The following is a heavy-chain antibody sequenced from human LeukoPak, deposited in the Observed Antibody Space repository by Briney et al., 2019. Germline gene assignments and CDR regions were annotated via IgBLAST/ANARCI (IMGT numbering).Heavy chain of an antibody. D-gene: IGHD6-25*01. J-gene: IGHJ3*02. CDR1: GFTFSSYW. CDR3: ARSLAAGFDI. CDR2: MKQDGSEE. V-gene: IGHV3-7*04. Sequence: QPGGSLRLSCAASGFTFSSYWMSWVRQVPGKGLEWVANMKQDGSEEYYVDSVKGRFTISRDNAKNSLYLQMNSLRAEDTAVYYCARSLAAGFDIWGQGTVVIVSS.